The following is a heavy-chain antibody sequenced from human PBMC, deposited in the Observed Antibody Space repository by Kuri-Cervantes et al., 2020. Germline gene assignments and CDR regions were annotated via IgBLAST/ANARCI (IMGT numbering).Heavy chain of an antibody. CDR3: ARATPGSGYNYYYYYMDV. D-gene: IGHD3-3*01. CDR2: INWNGGST. V-gene: IGHV3-20*04. J-gene: IGHJ6*03. CDR1: GFTFGDYA. Sequence: GGSLRLSCTASGFTFGDYAMSWFRQAPGKGLEWVSGINWNGGSTGYADSVKGRFTISRDNAKNSLYLQMNSLRAEDTALYYCARATPGSGYNYYYYYMDVWGKGTTVTVSS.